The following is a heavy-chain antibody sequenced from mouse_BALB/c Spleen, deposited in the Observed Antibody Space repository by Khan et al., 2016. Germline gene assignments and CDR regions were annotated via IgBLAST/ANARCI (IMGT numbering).Heavy chain of an antibody. J-gene: IGHJ3*01. Sequence: EVQLQESGPRLVKPSQSLSLTCTVTGYSITSDYAWNWIRQFPGNKLEWMGYISYSGSTSYNPSLKSRISITRDTSKNQFFLQLNSVTTEDTATYYCASSNDGYFDQAWFAYWGQGTLVTVSA. CDR3: ASSNDGYFDQAWFAY. V-gene: IGHV3-2*02. CDR1: GYSITSDYA. CDR2: ISYSGST. D-gene: IGHD2-3*01.